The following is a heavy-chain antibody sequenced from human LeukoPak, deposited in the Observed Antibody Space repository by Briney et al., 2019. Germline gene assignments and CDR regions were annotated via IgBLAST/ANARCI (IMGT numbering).Heavy chain of an antibody. CDR2: ISYDGSNK. J-gene: IGHJ4*02. CDR1: GFTFSSYG. CDR3: AKDRWPYSSGRYYFDY. Sequence: GGSLRLSCAASGFTFSSYGMHWVRQAPGKGLEWVAVISYDGSNKYYADSVKGRFTISRDNSKNTLYLQMNSLSAEDTAVYYCAKDRWPYSSGRYYFDYWGQGTLVTVSS. V-gene: IGHV3-30*18. D-gene: IGHD6-19*01.